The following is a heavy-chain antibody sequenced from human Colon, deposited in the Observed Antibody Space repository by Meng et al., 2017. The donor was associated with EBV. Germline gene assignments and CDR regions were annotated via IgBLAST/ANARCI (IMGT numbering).Heavy chain of an antibody. V-gene: IGHV7-4-1*02. CDR3: GTLKYTSGFYGPAY. D-gene: IGHD6-19*01. J-gene: IGHJ4*02. Sequence: QVVQVHSGSELKRPRAPVKVSCKAVGYTFTRYPMNWGRQAPGQGLEWMGWISTNTGNPTYAQGFTGRFVFSVDTSVSTAYLQISSLKAEDTAVYYCGTLKYTSGFYGPAYWGQGALVTVSS. CDR2: ISTNTGNP. CDR1: GYTFTRYP.